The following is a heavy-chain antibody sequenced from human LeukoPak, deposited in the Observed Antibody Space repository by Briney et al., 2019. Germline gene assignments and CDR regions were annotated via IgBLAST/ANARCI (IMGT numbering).Heavy chain of an antibody. CDR3: ARDRLNFVVVPAAIPYNWFDP. D-gene: IGHD2-2*02. CDR2: IIPILGIA. J-gene: IGHJ5*02. V-gene: IGHV1-69*04. Sequence: GASVKVSCKASGGTFSSYAISWVRQAPVQGLEWMGRIIPILGIANYAQKFQGRVTITADKSTSTAYMELSSLRSEDTAVYYCARDRLNFVVVPAAIPYNWFDPWGQGTLVTVSS. CDR1: GGTFSSYA.